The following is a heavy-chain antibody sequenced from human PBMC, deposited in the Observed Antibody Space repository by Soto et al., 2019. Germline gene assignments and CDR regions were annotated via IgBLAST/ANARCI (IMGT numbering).Heavy chain of an antibody. Sequence: PSETLSLTCAVYGGSFSGYYWSWIRQPPGKGLEWIGEINHSGSTNYNPSLKSRVTISVDTSKNQFSLKLSSVTAADTAVYYCARIRYYYDSSGSLDVWGQGTTVTVSS. CDR1: GGSFSGYY. V-gene: IGHV4-34*01. J-gene: IGHJ6*02. CDR3: ARIRYYYDSSGSLDV. D-gene: IGHD3-22*01. CDR2: INHSGST.